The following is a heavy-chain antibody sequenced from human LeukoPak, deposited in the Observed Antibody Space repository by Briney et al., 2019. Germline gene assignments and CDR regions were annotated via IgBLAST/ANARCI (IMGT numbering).Heavy chain of an antibody. CDR3: ARELGRVGAFDI. CDR2: IWYDGSNK. J-gene: IGHJ3*02. CDR1: GFTFSSYS. Sequence: GGSLRLSCAASGFTFSSYSMHWVRQARAKELEWVAVIWYDGSNKYYADSVKGRFIISRDNSKNTLYLQMNSLRAEDTAVYYCARELGRVGAFDIWGQGTMVTVSS. V-gene: IGHV3-33*01. D-gene: IGHD1-26*01.